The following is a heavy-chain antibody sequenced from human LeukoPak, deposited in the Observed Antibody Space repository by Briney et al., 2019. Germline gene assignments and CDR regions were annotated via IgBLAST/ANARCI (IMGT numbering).Heavy chain of an antibody. CDR3: AKDPYGQWSFDY. Sequence: PGGSLRLSCAASGFTFSSYAMSWVRQAPGKGLEWVSAISGSGGSTYYADPVKGRFTISRDNSKNTLYLQMNSLRAEDTAVYYCAKDPYGQWSFDYWGQGTLVTVSS. CDR1: GFTFSSYA. V-gene: IGHV3-23*01. J-gene: IGHJ4*02. CDR2: ISGSGGST. D-gene: IGHD2-15*01.